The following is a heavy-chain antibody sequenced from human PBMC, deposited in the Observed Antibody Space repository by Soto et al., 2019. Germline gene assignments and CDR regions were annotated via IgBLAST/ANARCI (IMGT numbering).Heavy chain of an antibody. J-gene: IGHJ6*02. CDR1: GFTVRSNY. CDR2: IYSGGST. V-gene: IGHV3-66*01. Sequence: EVQLLEPGGGLVKPAGSLRLSCAASGFTVRSNYMSWVRQATGKGLEWVSVIYSGGSTYYADSVKGRFTIARDNFKNTLYLHMNSLSAEHTAVYYCARRFGGVDVWCPGTTVTVSS. CDR3: ARRFGGVDV. D-gene: IGHD1-26*01.